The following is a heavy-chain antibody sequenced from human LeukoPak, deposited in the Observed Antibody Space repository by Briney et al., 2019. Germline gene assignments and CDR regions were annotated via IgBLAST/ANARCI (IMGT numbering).Heavy chain of an antibody. V-gene: IGHV4-4*07. CDR2: IYATGTT. J-gene: IGHJ6*03. Sequence: SETLSLTCTVSDTSINTYYWSWIRQPAGKGLEWIGHIYATGTTNYNPSLKSRVTISVDTSKNQFSLKLSSVTAADTAVYYCTRGSIAYYYMDVWGKGTTVTISS. CDR1: DTSINTYY. CDR3: TRGSIAYYYMDV. D-gene: IGHD3-22*01.